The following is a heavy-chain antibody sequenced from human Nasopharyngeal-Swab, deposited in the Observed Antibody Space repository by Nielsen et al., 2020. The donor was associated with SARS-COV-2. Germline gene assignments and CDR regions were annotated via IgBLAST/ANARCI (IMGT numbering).Heavy chain of an antibody. CDR2: IYYSGST. D-gene: IGHD6-19*01. Sequence: RQAPGKGLEWFGYIYYSGSTNYNPSLKSRVTISVDTSKNQFSLKLSSVTAADTAVYYCARGDSSGWAFDYWGQGTLVTVSS. CDR3: ARGDSSGWAFDY. V-gene: IGHV4-59*08. J-gene: IGHJ4*02.